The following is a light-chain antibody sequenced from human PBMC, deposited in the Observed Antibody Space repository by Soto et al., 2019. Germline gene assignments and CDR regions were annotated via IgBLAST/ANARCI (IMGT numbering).Light chain of an antibody. Sequence: DIEMTQSPSTLSASVGDRVTITCKASQDISTYLNCYQQKTGKAPKLLIYDASNLETGVPSRLSGRGSGTDFTSPISSLQPEDIATYYCQQFDNFPRAITFGHGTRLEI. CDR1: QDISTY. CDR2: DAS. V-gene: IGKV1-33*01. J-gene: IGKJ5*01. CDR3: QQFDNFPRAIT.